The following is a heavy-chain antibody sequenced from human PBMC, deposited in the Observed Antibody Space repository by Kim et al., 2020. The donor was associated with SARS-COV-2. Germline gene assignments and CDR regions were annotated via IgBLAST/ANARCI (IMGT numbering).Heavy chain of an antibody. V-gene: IGHV3-30*01. Sequence: YADSVKGRFTISRDNSKNTLYLQMNSLRAEDTAVYYCARPRGGSYADAFDIWGQGTMVTVSS. D-gene: IGHD1-26*01. J-gene: IGHJ3*02. CDR3: ARPRGGSYADAFDI.